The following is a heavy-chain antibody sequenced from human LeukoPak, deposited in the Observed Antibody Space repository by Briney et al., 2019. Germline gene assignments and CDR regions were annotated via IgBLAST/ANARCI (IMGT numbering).Heavy chain of an antibody. CDR1: GYTFTGYY. CDR2: INPNSGGT. J-gene: IGHJ4*02. V-gene: IGHV1-2*02. D-gene: IGHD6-13*01. CDR3: ARVVWAAAGFFDY. Sequence: ASVKVSCKASGYTFTGYYMHWVRQAPGQGLEWMGWINPNSGGTNYAQKFQGRVTITRNTSISTAYMELSSLRSEDTAVYYCARVVWAAAGFFDYWGQGTLVTVSS.